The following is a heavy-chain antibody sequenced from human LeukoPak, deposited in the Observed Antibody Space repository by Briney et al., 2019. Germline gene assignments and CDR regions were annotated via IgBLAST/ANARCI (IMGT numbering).Heavy chain of an antibody. CDR3: AREGGTTYYDFWSGYYPIDS. Sequence: GASVKVSCKASGYTFTSYGISWVRQAPGQGLEWMGWISAYNGNTNYAQKLQGRVTMTTDTSTSTAYMELRSLRSDDTAVYYCAREGGTTYYDFWSGYYPIDSWGQGTLVTVSS. CDR2: ISAYNGNT. D-gene: IGHD3-3*01. CDR1: GYTFTSYG. V-gene: IGHV1-18*01. J-gene: IGHJ4*02.